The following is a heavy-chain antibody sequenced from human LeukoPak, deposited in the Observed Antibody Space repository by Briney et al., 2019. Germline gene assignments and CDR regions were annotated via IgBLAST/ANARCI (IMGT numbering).Heavy chain of an antibody. V-gene: IGHV3-74*01. J-gene: IGHJ4*02. Sequence: GGSLRLSCAASGFTFSSYFWMHWVRQAPGKGLVWVSRIKSDGSSSTYADSVKGRFTISRDSAKNSPYLQMNTLRAEDTAVYYCVRDLDLGGYSSFEYWGQGTLVTVSS. D-gene: IGHD4-23*01. CDR2: IKSDGSSS. CDR3: VRDLDLGGYSSFEY. CDR1: GFTFSSYFW.